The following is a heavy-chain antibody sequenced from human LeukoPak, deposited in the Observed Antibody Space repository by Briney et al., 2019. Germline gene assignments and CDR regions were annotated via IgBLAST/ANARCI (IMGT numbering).Heavy chain of an antibody. CDR3: AKDQGIAVAGKGDY. Sequence: PGGSLRLSRAASGFTFSSYAMNWFRQAPGKGLEWVSGLSGSGVSTSYADSVKGRFTISRDNSENTLYLQMNSLRVDDTAVYYCAKDQGIAVAGKGDYWGQGTLVIVSS. V-gene: IGHV3-23*01. J-gene: IGHJ4*02. CDR1: GFTFSSYA. D-gene: IGHD6-19*01. CDR2: LSGSGVST.